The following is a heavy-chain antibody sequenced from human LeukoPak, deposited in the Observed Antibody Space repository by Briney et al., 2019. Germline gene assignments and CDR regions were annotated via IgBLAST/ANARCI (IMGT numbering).Heavy chain of an antibody. J-gene: IGHJ4*02. CDR3: TRYNNDHFDY. V-gene: IGHV3-30*12. Sequence: GGSLRLSCAGSGFTLGGYGMHWFRQTPGKGLKWVAVIAYDGSRAFYADCVKGTFTISRDNSKNTMSVQMDDLRAEDTAVYYCTRYNNDHFDYWGQGTLVTVSS. CDR2: IAYDGSRA. CDR1: GFTLGGYG. D-gene: IGHD1-14*01.